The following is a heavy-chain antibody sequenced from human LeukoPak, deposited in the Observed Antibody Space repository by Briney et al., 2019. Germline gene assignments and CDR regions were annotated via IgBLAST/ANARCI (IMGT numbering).Heavy chain of an antibody. D-gene: IGHD1-7*01. Sequence: GGSLRLSCTASGFTFSNYAMTWVRQAPGKGLEWVANIKLDGSEKNYVDSVKGRFTISRDNSKNTLYLQMNSLRAEDTAVYYCAKGWNYYPNWFDPWGQGTLVTVSS. CDR1: GFTFSNYA. V-gene: IGHV3-7*03. CDR2: IKLDGSEK. CDR3: AKGWNYYPNWFDP. J-gene: IGHJ5*02.